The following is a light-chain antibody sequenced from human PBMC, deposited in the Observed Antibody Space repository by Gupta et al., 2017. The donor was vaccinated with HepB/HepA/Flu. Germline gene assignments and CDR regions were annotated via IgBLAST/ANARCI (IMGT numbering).Light chain of an antibody. J-gene: IGLJ2*01. V-gene: IGLV4-69*01. CDR1: SGHTSYA. CDR3: KNWEDGLSVL. CDR2: INSDGSH. Sequence: QLVVTPSPSASSSLGASVKLTCTLTSGHTSYAIAWHQQQTEKGPRYLMRINSDGSHRKGDGIPDRGSGSSYGDERYIPTSSIQSEDEADDYCKNWEDGLSVLFGGGTKLTVL.